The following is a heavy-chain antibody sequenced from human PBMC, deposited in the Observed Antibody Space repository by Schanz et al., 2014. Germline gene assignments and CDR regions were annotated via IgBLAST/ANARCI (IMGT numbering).Heavy chain of an antibody. CDR3: ARDGEAAAGCDY. Sequence: QVQLVQSGAEVMKPGSSVKVSCKASGYTFTSYYMHWVRQAPGQGLEWMGMINPSGGSTSYAQKFQGRVTMTRDTSTSTVYMELSSLRSEDTAVYYCARDGEAAAGCDYWGQGTLVTVSS. J-gene: IGHJ4*02. CDR1: GYTFTSYY. D-gene: IGHD6-13*01. V-gene: IGHV1-46*03. CDR2: INPSGGST.